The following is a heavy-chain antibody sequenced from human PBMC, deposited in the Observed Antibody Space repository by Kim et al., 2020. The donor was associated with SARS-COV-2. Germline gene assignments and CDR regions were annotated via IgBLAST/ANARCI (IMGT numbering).Heavy chain of an antibody. D-gene: IGHD5-18*01. Sequence: ASVKVSCKASGYTFTGYYMHWVRQAPGQGLEWMVWINPNSGGTNYAQKFQGRVTMTRDTSISTAYMELSRLRSDDTAVYYCARGMAVDTAMVYYFDYWGQGTLVTVSS. J-gene: IGHJ4*02. CDR2: INPNSGGT. CDR1: GYTFTGYY. V-gene: IGHV1-2*02. CDR3: ARGMAVDTAMVYYFDY.